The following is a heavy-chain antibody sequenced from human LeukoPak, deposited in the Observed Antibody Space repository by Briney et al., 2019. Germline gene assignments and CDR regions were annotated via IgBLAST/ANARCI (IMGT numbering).Heavy chain of an antibody. D-gene: IGHD3-22*01. CDR3: AKASGIKNYDSSGWYFDL. CDR2: ISWNSGSI. J-gene: IGHJ2*01. V-gene: IGHV3-9*01. Sequence: PGGSLRLSCAASGFTFDDYAMHWVRQAPGKGLEWVSGISWNSGSIGYADSVKGQFTISRDNAKNSLYLQMNSLRAEDTALYYCAKASGIKNYDSSGWYFDLWGRGTLVTVSS. CDR1: GFTFDDYA.